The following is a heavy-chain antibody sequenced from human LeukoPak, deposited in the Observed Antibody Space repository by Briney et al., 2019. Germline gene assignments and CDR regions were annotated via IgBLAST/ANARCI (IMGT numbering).Heavy chain of an antibody. D-gene: IGHD6-19*01. J-gene: IGHJ4*02. CDR3: ARGTTYSSGWYYFDY. CDR2: IWYDGSNK. V-gene: IGHV3-33*08. CDR1: GCTFSSYG. Sequence: GGSLRLSCAASGCTFSSYGMHWVRQAPGKGLEWVAVIWYDGSNKYYADSVKGRFTISRDNSKNTLYLQMNSLRAEDTAVYYCARGTTYSSGWYYFDYWGQGTLVTVSS.